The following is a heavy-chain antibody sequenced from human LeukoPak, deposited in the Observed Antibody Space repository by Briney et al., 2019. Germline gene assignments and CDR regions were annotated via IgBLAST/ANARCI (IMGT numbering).Heavy chain of an antibody. CDR2: IYYSGST. D-gene: IGHD3-22*01. CDR1: GDSTRSSSYY. Sequence: PSETLSLTCTVSGDSTRSSSYYWGWIRQPPGKGLEWIGSIYYSGSTCYNPSLKSRVTISVDMSKNQFSLKLSSVTAADTAVYYCARHSYYDSSGYYYAYWGQGTLVTVSS. CDR3: ARHSYYDSSGYYYAY. V-gene: IGHV4-39*01. J-gene: IGHJ4*02.